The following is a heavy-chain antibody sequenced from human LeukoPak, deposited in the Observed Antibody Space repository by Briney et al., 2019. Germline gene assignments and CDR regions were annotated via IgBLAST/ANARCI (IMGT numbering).Heavy chain of an antibody. V-gene: IGHV1-18*01. Sequence: ASVKVSCKASGYTFTSNGITWVRQAPGQGLEWVGWISCNNGDTRYAQKFQGRVTVTTDTSTSTAYMELRSLRSDDTAVYYCARVRVVGATGWFDPWGQGTLVTVSS. CDR3: ARVRVVGATGWFDP. J-gene: IGHJ5*02. CDR2: ISCNNGDT. D-gene: IGHD1-26*01. CDR1: GYTFTSNG.